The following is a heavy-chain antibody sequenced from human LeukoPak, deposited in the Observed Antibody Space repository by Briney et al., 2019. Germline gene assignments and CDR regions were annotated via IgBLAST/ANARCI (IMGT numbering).Heavy chain of an antibody. CDR3: ARGSRVTIFGVVIKYYYYYMDV. CDR2: MNPNSGNT. D-gene: IGHD3-3*01. J-gene: IGHJ6*03. CDR1: GYTFTSYD. Sequence: ASVKGSCKASGYTFTSYDINWVRQATGQGLEWMGWMNPNSGNTGYAQKFQGRVTMTRNTSISTAYMELSTLRSEDTAVYSCARGSRVTIFGVVIKYYYYYMDVWGKGTTVTVSS. V-gene: IGHV1-8*01.